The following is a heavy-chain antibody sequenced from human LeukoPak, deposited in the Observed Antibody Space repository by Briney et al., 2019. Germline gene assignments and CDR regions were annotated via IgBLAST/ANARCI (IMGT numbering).Heavy chain of an antibody. CDR2: IIPILGIA. D-gene: IGHD3-22*01. V-gene: IGHV1-69*04. Sequence: SVKVSCKASGGTFSSYAISWVRQAPGQGLEWMGRIIPILGIANYAQKFQGRVTITRDTSASTAYMELSSLRSEDTAVYYCARDDSSGSLSAFDIWGQGTMVTVSS. CDR1: GGTFSSYA. J-gene: IGHJ3*02. CDR3: ARDDSSGSLSAFDI.